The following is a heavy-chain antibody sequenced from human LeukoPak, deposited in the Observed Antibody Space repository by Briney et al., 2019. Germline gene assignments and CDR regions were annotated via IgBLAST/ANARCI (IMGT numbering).Heavy chain of an antibody. D-gene: IGHD5-12*01. CDR2: IYHSGST. V-gene: IGHV4-34*01. Sequence: PSETLSLTCAVYGGSFSGYYWSWIRQPPGKGLEWIGEIYHSGSTDYNPSLKSRVTISVDKSKNQFSLKLSSVTAADTAVYYCARIKTGYSGYDYDFDYWGQGTLVTVSS. CDR3: ARIKTGYSGYDYDFDY. J-gene: IGHJ4*02. CDR1: GGSFSGYY.